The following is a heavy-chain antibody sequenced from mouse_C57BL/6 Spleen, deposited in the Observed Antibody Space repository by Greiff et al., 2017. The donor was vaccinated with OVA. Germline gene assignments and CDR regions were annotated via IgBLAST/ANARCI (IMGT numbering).Heavy chain of an antibody. J-gene: IGHJ4*01. CDR2: ISPYNGVS. CDR3: ARSWDDDEGAGAMDY. Sequence: VQLKESGPELVKPGASVKISCKASGYSFTGYYMHWVKQSHGNILDWIGYISPYNGVSSYNQKFKGKATLTVDKSSSTAYMELRSLTSEDSAVSDCARSWDDDEGAGAMDYWGQGTSVTVSS. CDR1: GYSFTGYY. V-gene: IGHV1-31*01. D-gene: IGHD2-4*01.